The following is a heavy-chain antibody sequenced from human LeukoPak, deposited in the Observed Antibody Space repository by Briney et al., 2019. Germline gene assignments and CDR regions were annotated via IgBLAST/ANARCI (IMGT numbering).Heavy chain of an antibody. Sequence: SETLSLTCAVYGGSFSGYYWSWIRQPPGKGLEWIGEINHSGSTNYNPSLKSRVTISVDTSKNQFSLKLSSVTAADTAVYYCARVSFLRYFDWLSLNYYLDYWGQGTLVTVSS. CDR2: INHSGST. J-gene: IGHJ4*02. D-gene: IGHD3-9*01. CDR1: GGSFSGYY. CDR3: ARVSFLRYFDWLSLNYYLDY. V-gene: IGHV4-34*01.